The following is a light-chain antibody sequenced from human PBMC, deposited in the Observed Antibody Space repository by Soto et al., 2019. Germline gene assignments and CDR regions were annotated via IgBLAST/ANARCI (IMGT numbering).Light chain of an antibody. J-gene: IGKJ5*01. V-gene: IGKV3-15*01. CDR1: QSVSSN. CDR3: QQYNNWLIT. CDR2: GAS. Sequence: EIVMTQSPDTLSVSPGERATLSCRASQSVSSNLAWYQQKPGQAPRLLIYGASTRATGIPARFSGSGSGTEFTLPISSLHSEDFAVYYGQQYNNWLITFGQGTLLEIK.